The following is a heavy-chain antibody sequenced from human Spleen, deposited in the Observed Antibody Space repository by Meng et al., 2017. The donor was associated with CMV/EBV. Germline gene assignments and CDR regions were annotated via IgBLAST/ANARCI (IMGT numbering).Heavy chain of an antibody. CDR2: IYYSGST. CDR1: GGSINTYY. CDR3: ARVRYDGSGYYTSTYFDY. J-gene: IGHJ4*02. D-gene: IGHD3-22*01. V-gene: IGHV4-59*01. Sequence: SETLSLTCTVSGGSINTYYWTWIRQPPGKGLEWIGYIYYSGSTNYNPSLKSRVTMSVDTSKNKFSLKLNSVTAADTAVYYCARVRYDGSGYYTSTYFDYWGQGTLVTVSS.